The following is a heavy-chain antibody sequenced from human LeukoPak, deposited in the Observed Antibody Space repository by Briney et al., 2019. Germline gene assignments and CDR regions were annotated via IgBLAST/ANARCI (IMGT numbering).Heavy chain of an antibody. D-gene: IGHD3-10*01. J-gene: IGHJ4*02. CDR2: NNPNSGVT. CDR3: ARVGAYGSGSYLPY. Sequence: ASVKVSCKTSGYTFTAYYIHWVRQAPGQGLEWMGWNNPNSGVTNFAQKFQGRVSMTRDTSISTAYMELSSLRSDDTAVYYCARVGAYGSGSYLPYWGQGTLVTVSS. CDR1: GYTFTAYY. V-gene: IGHV1-2*02.